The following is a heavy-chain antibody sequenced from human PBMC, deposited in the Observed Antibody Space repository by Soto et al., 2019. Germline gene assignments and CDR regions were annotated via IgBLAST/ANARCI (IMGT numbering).Heavy chain of an antibody. CDR2: IIPIFGTA. CDR3: ARNFLRVDTAMVTYYFDY. V-gene: IGHV1-69*13. Sequence: GASVKVSCKASGGTFSSYAISWVRQAPGQGLEWMGGIIPIFGTANYAQKFQGRVTITADESTSTAYMELSSLRSEDTAVYYCARNFLRVDTAMVTYYFDYCGQGTLVIVSS. D-gene: IGHD5-18*01. J-gene: IGHJ4*02. CDR1: GGTFSSYA.